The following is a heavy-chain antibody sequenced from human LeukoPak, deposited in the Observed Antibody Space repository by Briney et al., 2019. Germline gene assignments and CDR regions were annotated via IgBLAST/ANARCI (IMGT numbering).Heavy chain of an antibody. CDR1: GFTFSTYT. Sequence: GSLRLSCAASGFTFSTYTMHWVRQAPGKGLEWVAHISYDGSSKYNADSVKGRFTILRDNAQNSLSLQMNSLRAEDTAVYYCARDGVVVVTASVVNHYFGLDVWGHGTTVTVSS. D-gene: IGHD2-21*02. J-gene: IGHJ6*02. V-gene: IGHV3-30-3*01. CDR2: ISYDGSSK. CDR3: ARDGVVVVTASVVNHYFGLDV.